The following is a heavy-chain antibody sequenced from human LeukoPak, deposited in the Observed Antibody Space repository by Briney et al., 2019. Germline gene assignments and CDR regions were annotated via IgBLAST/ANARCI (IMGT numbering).Heavy chain of an antibody. CDR2: IYYSGST. J-gene: IGHJ4*02. Sequence: SETLSLTCTVSGGSISGYYWSWIRQPPGKGLEWIGYIYYSGSTNYNPSLKSRVTISVDTSKNQFSLKLSSVTAADTAVYYCARVSSGLDYWGQGTLVTVSS. D-gene: IGHD3-10*01. V-gene: IGHV4-59*01. CDR1: GGSISGYY. CDR3: ARVSSGLDY.